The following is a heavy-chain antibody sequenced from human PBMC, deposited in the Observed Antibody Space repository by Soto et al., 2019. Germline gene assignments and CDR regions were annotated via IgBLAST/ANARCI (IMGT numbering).Heavy chain of an antibody. CDR1: GGSISSGDYY. CDR2: IYYSGST. V-gene: IGHV4-30-4*01. Sequence: SETLSLTCTVSGGSISSGDYYWSWIRQPPGKGLEWIGYIYYSGSTYYNPSLKSRVTISVDTSKNQFSLKLSSVTAADTAVYYCASSSTTPSNWFDPWGQGTLVTVS. J-gene: IGHJ5*02. D-gene: IGHD4-4*01. CDR3: ASSSTTPSNWFDP.